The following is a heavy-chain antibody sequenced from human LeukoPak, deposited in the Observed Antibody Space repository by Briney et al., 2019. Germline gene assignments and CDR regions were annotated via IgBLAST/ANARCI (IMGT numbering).Heavy chain of an antibody. CDR1: GGSISSYY. J-gene: IGHJ4*02. D-gene: IGHD5-18*01. Sequence: SETLSLTCTVSGGSISSYYWSWIRQPPGKGLEWIGYIYYSGSTNYNPSLKSRVTISVDTSKNQFSLKLSSVTAADTAVYYCARRIRGYSYGFRQWGQGTLVTVSS. V-gene: IGHV4-59*08. CDR3: ARRIRGYSYGFRQ. CDR2: IYYSGST.